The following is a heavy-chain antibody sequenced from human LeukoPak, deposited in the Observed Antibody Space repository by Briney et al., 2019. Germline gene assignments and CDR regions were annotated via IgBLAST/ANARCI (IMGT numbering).Heavy chain of an antibody. V-gene: IGHV1-18*01. CDR2: ISAYNSNT. Sequence: ASVTVSFMASGYTFTNYGISWVRQAPGQGLEWMGWISAYNSNTSYAKKHQGRVTMTTDTSTSTAYMELRSLRSNDTAVYYCANFPDAAAGPDYYYYGMDVWGQGTTVTVSS. CDR1: GYTFTNYG. D-gene: IGHD6-13*01. J-gene: IGHJ6*02. CDR3: ANFPDAAAGPDYYYYGMDV.